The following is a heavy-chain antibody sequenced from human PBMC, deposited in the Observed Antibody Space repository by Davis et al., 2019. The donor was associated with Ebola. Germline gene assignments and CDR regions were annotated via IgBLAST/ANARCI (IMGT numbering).Heavy chain of an antibody. CDR3: AREKYSSSWYQRASYYGMDV. CDR1: GGSFSGYY. V-gene: IGHV4-34*01. CDR2: INHSGST. Sequence: PSETLSLTCAVYGGSFSGYYWSWIRQPPGKGLEWIGEINHSGSTNYNPSLKSRVTISVDTSKNQFSLKLSSVTAADTAVYYCAREKYSSSWYQRASYYGMDVWGQGTTVTVSS. D-gene: IGHD6-13*01. J-gene: IGHJ6*02.